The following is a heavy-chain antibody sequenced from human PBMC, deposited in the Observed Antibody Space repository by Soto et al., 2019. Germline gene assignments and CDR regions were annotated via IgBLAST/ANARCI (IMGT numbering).Heavy chain of an antibody. J-gene: IGHJ4*02. CDR3: ARESLQFYDSDGLHAS. V-gene: IGHV3-48*02. CDR1: GFTFSHYS. Sequence: PGVSLRLSCAASGFTFSHYSLHWVRQAPGKGLEWISYISTSSTATHYADSVKGRFTVSRDNGNKLLFLQMNSLTNEETAVYYCARESLQFYDSDGLHASWGPGTLVTVSA. CDR2: ISTSSTAT. D-gene: IGHD3-22*01.